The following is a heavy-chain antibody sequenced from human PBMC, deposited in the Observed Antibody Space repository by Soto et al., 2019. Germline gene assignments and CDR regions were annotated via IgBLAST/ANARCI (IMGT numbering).Heavy chain of an antibody. Sequence: QVQLVESGGGVVQPGRSLRLSCAASGFTFSSYAMHWVRQAPGKGLEWVAVISYDGSNKYYADSVKGRFTISRDNSKNTLYLQMNSLRAEDTAVYYCATGAYYYDSSGYTYYFDYWGQGPLVTVSS. V-gene: IGHV3-30-3*01. CDR3: ATGAYYYDSSGYTYYFDY. CDR1: GFTFSSYA. J-gene: IGHJ4*02. D-gene: IGHD3-22*01. CDR2: ISYDGSNK.